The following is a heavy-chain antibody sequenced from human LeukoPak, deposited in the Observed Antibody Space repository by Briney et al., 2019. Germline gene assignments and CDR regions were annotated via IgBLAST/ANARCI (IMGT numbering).Heavy chain of an antibody. CDR2: IYSGGST. D-gene: IGHD6-19*01. CDR1: GFTVSSNY. CDR3: AREYSSGWPSDY. Sequence: GGSLRRSCAASGFTVSSNYMSWVRQAPGKGLEWVSVIYSGGSTYYAVSVKGRFTISRDNSKNTLYLQMNSLRAEDTAVYYCAREYSSGWPSDYWGQGTLVTVSS. J-gene: IGHJ4*02. V-gene: IGHV3-53*01.